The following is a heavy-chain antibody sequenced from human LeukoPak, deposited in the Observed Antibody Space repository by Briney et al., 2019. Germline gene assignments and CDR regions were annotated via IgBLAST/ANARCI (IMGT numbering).Heavy chain of an antibody. D-gene: IGHD3-9*01. V-gene: IGHV3-48*02. CDR2: IRTTAEGAKYA. CDR1: GFSFTDYP. Sequence: GGSLRLSCATSGFSFTDYPMNWVRQAPGQGLEWISNIRTTAEGAKYAYYADSVKGRVTISRDDGKNTLYLHMNSLRDDDTAVYYCATDQRYAFDYWGQGILVTVSS. CDR3: ATDQRYAFDY. J-gene: IGHJ4*02.